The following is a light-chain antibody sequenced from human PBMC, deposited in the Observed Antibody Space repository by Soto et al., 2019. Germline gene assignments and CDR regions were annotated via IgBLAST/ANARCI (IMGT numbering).Light chain of an antibody. CDR1: SSNIGSNP. CDR3: AGWDDRLNGWV. Sequence: QSVLTQSPSASRTPGQRVSISCSGGSSNIGSNPVNWYQQLPGTAPKLLIYNNNQRPSGVPDRFSGSKSGTSASLAISGLQSEDEADYYCAGWDDRLNGWVFGGRTKLTVL. J-gene: IGLJ3*02. CDR2: NNN. V-gene: IGLV1-44*01.